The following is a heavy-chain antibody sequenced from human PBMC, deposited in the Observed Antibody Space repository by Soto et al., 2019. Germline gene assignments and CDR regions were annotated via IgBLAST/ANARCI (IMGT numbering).Heavy chain of an antibody. CDR2: ISGSGGST. CDR1: GFTFSSYA. V-gene: IGHV3-23*01. D-gene: IGHD3-10*01. CDR3: AKDVLLWFGELDY. J-gene: IGHJ4*02. Sequence: GGSLRLYCAASGFTFSSYAMSWVRQAPGKGLEWVSAISGSGGSTYYADSVKGRFTISRDNSKNTLYLRMNSLRAEDTAVYYCAKDVLLWFGELDYWGQETLVTVSS.